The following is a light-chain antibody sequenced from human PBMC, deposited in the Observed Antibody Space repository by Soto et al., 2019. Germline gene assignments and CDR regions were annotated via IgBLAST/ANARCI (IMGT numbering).Light chain of an antibody. J-gene: IGLJ1*01. CDR3: SSYTSSSTL. Sequence: QSVLTRPASVSGSPGQSITISCTGTSIDVGGYNYVSWYQQHPGKAPKLMIYDVSNRPSGVSNRFSGSKSGNTASLTISGLQAEDEADYYCSSYTSSSTLFGTGTKVTVL. V-gene: IGLV2-14*01. CDR2: DVS. CDR1: SIDVGGYNY.